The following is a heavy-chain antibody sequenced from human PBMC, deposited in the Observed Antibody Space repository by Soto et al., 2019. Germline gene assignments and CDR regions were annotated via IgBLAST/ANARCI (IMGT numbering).Heavy chain of an antibody. J-gene: IGHJ3*02. CDR1: GFTFSSYA. CDR2: ISGSGGST. V-gene: IGHV3-23*01. CDR3: AKAVWGYCSGGSCYSHDAFDI. D-gene: IGHD2-15*01. Sequence: PGGSMRLSCAASGFTFSSYAMSWVRQDPGKGLEWVSAISGSGGSTYYADSVKGRFTISRDNSKNTLYLQMNSLRAEDTAVYYCAKAVWGYCSGGSCYSHDAFDIWGQGTMVTVSS.